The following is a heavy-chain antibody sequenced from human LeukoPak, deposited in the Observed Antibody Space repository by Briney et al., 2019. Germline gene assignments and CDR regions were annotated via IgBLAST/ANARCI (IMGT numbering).Heavy chain of an antibody. V-gene: IGHV4-30-2*01. J-gene: IGHJ4*02. CDR3: AREHIFGSGSYYIDY. Sequence: SETLSLTCTVSGGSISSGGYYWSWIRQPPGKGLEWIGYIYHSGSTYYNPSLKSRVTISVDTSKNQVSLKLSSVTAADTALYYCAREHIFGSGSYYIDYWGQGTLVTVSS. CDR1: GGSISSGGYY. CDR2: IYHSGST. D-gene: IGHD3-10*01.